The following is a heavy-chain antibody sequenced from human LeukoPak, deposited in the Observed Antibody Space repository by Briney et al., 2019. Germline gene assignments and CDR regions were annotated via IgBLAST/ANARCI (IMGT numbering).Heavy chain of an antibody. CDR1: GFTFSSYS. Sequence: GGSLRLSCAASGFTFSSYSMNWIRQAPGKGLEWVSSISSSGSHIYYADSVKGRFTISRDNAKNSLYLQMNSLRAEDTAVYYCAKDLRPFAPSYFDYWGQGTRVTVSS. V-gene: IGHV3-21*04. D-gene: IGHD2-21*01. CDR2: ISSSGSHI. J-gene: IGHJ4*02. CDR3: AKDLRPFAPSYFDY.